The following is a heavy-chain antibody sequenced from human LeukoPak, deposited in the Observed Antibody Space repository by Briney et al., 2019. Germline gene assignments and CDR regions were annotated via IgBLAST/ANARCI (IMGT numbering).Heavy chain of an antibody. CDR2: ISNSGNTK. V-gene: IGHV3-11*04. Sequence: PGGSLRLSCAVSGFTFSDYYMGWIRQAPGGGLEWVSYISNSGNTKYYADSVKGRFTISRDNAKNSLYLQMNSLRAEGTAVYYCARDQRGIAVFATGWFDPWGQGTLVTVSS. J-gene: IGHJ5*02. CDR1: GFTFSDYY. D-gene: IGHD6-19*01. CDR3: ARDQRGIAVFATGWFDP.